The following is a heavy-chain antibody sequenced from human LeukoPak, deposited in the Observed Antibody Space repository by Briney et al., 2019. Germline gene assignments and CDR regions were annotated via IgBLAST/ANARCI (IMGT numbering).Heavy chain of an antibody. CDR2: ISYDGSNK. D-gene: IGHD3-16*02. Sequence: GGSLRLSCAASGFTFSSYAMHWVRQAPGKGLEWVAVISYDGSNKYYADSVKGRFTISRDNSKNTLYLQMNSLRAEDTAVYYCASTEDDYVWGSYRTWGQGTLVTVSS. CDR3: ASTEDDYVWGSYRT. CDR1: GFTFSSYA. J-gene: IGHJ5*02. V-gene: IGHV3-30-3*01.